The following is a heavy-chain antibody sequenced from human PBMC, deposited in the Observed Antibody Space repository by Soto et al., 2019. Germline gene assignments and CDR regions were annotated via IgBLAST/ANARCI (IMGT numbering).Heavy chain of an antibody. CDR2: IYYSGST. V-gene: IGHV4-61*01. CDR1: GGSVSSNSYS. D-gene: IGHD5-18*01. J-gene: IGHJ4*02. Sequence: SETLSLTCTVSGGSVSSNSYSWSWIRQPPGKGLEWIGYIYYSGSTNYNPSLKSRVTISVDTSKNQFSLKLSSVTAAGTAVYYCARDRIGYSYGYSLDYWGQGTLVTVSS. CDR3: ARDRIGYSYGYSLDY.